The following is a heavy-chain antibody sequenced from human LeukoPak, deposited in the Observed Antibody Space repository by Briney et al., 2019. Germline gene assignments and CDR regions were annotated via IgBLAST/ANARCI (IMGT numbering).Heavy chain of an antibody. V-gene: IGHV3-30*04. CDR1: GFTFSSYA. CDR2: ISYDGSNK. J-gene: IGHJ5*02. Sequence: GGSLRLSCAASGFTFSSYAMHWVRQAPGKGLEWVAVISYDGSNKYYADSVKGRFTISRDNSKNTLYLQMNSLRAEDTAVYYCVPGELSSSETTWGQRTLVTVSS. CDR3: VPGELSSSETT. D-gene: IGHD3-16*02.